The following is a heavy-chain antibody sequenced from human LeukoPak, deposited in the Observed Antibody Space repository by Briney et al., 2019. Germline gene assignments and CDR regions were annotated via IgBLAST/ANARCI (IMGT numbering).Heavy chain of an antibody. CDR1: GYTFTSYY. J-gene: IGHJ6*02. CDR3: ARDRVVTIFGVEDYGMDV. V-gene: IGHV1-46*01. CDR2: INPSGGST. D-gene: IGHD3-3*01. Sequence: ASVKVSCKASGYTFTSYYMHWVRQAPGQGLEWMGIINPSGGSTSYAQKFQGRVTMTRDTSTSTVYMELSSLRSEDTAVYYCARDRVVTIFGVEDYGMDVWGQGTTVTVSS.